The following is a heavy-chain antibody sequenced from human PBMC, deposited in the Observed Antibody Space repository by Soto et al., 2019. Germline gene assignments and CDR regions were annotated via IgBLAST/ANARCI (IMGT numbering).Heavy chain of an antibody. V-gene: IGHV1-18*01. CDR1: GYTFTSYG. D-gene: IGHD2-15*01. J-gene: IGHJ4*02. CDR3: ARVHEAYCSGGSCYPYYFDY. Sequence: ASVKVSCKASGYTFTSYGISWVRQAPGQGLEWMGWISAYNGNTNYAQKLQGRVTMTTDTSTSTAYMELRSLRSDDTAVYYCARVHEAYCSGGSCYPYYFDYRAQRTLVTVSS. CDR2: ISAYNGNT.